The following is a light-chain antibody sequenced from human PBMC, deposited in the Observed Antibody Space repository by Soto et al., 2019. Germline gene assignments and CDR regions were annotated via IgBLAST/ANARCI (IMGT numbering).Light chain of an antibody. CDR1: QTINSW. CDR3: QQYSSYYRE. J-gene: IGKJ1*01. Sequence: DIQMTQSPSTLSASVGDRVTITCRASQTINSWLAWYQQKPGKAPKLLIYKASSLESGVPSRFSGSGSGTEFTLTISSLQPDDFATFYCQQYSSYYREFGKATKVDIX. V-gene: IGKV1-5*03. CDR2: KAS.